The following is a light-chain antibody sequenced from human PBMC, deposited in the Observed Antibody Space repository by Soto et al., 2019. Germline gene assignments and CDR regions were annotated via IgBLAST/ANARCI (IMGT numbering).Light chain of an antibody. CDR1: QSFSSSY. V-gene: IGKV3-20*01. CDR2: GAS. CDR3: QQYGCSPFT. Sequence: EIVLTQSPGTLSSSPGERATLSCRASQSFSSSYLAWYQQKPGQAPRLLIYGASSMATGIPYRFSGSGSGTDFTLTISRLEPEDFAVYYCQQYGCSPFTFGPGTKVDIK. J-gene: IGKJ3*01.